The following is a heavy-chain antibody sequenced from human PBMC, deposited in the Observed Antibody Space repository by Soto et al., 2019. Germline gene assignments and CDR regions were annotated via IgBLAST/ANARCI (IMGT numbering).Heavy chain of an antibody. CDR1: GFNFAHDA. J-gene: IGHJ4*02. CDR3: VRIKEFIDFADLDY. V-gene: IGHV3-49*03. D-gene: IGHD3-10*01. CDR2: IRSKAYGGTA. Sequence: EVQLVESGGGLVQPGRSLGLSCRASGFNFAHDAMIWFRQAPGKGLEWVGFIRSKAYGGTAEYAASVKGRFTISRDYSEGVTYLQMNSLKTEDTAVYYCVRIKEFIDFADLDYWGQGTLVTVSS.